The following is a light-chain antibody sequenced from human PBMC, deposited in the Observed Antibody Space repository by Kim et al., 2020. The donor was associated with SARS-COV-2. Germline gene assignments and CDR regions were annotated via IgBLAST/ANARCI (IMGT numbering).Light chain of an antibody. CDR1: SGSIASNY. CDR3: QSYDSSNQGV. CDR2: EDN. Sequence: KTVTISRTRSSGSIASNYVQWYQQRPGSAPTTVIYEDNQRPSGVPDRFSGSIDSSSNSASLTISGLKTEDEADYYCQSYDSSNQGVFGTGTKVTVL. J-gene: IGLJ1*01. V-gene: IGLV6-57*03.